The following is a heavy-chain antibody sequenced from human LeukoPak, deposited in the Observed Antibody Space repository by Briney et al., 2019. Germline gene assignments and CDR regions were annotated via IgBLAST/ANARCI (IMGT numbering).Heavy chain of an antibody. CDR3: ARVGSDWNDVRYNWFDP. Sequence: PSQTLSLTCAVSGGSISSGDYSWSWIRQPPAKGLEWIGYIFQSGSTYYNPSLKSRVTISVDRSKNQFSLKLSSVTAVDTAVYYCARVGSDWNDVRYNWFDPWGQGTLVTVSS. CDR1: GGSISSGDYS. CDR2: IFQSGST. J-gene: IGHJ5*02. D-gene: IGHD1-1*01. V-gene: IGHV4-30-2*01.